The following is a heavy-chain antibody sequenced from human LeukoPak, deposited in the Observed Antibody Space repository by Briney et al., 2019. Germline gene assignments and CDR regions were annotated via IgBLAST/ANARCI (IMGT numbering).Heavy chain of an antibody. J-gene: IGHJ4*02. D-gene: IGHD1-7*01. CDR1: GFTFSSYG. Sequence: PGGSLRLSCAASGFTFSSYGMHWVRQAPGKGLEWVAVIWYDGSNKYYADSVKGRFTISRDNSKNTLYLQTNSLRAEDTAVYYCARGRITGTDFDYWGQGTLVTVSS. CDR2: IWYDGSNK. V-gene: IGHV3-33*01. CDR3: ARGRITGTDFDY.